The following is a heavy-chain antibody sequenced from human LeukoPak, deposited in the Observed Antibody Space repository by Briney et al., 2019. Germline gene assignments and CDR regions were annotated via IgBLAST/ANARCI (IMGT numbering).Heavy chain of an antibody. CDR2: INWNGGVT. D-gene: IGHD2-8*01. J-gene: IGHJ6*03. Sequence: PGGSLRLSCAASGFTFDDYGMNWVRQGPGKGLEWVSGINWNGGVTAYADSVKGRFTISRDNAKNSLYLQMNSLRAGDTAFYYCAKGQWNYYYYTDVWGKGTTVTV. V-gene: IGHV3-20*04. CDR1: GFTFDDYG. CDR3: AKGQWNYYYYTDV.